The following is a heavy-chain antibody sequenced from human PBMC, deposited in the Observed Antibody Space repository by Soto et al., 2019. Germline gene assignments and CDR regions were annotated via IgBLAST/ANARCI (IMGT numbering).Heavy chain of an antibody. Sequence: GGSLRLSCAASGFTFSSYSMNWVRQAPGKGLEWVSSISSSSSYIYYADSVKGRFTISRDNAKNSLYLQMNSLRAEDTAVYYCARVELGILEGYYYYMDVWGKGTTVTVSS. V-gene: IGHV3-21*01. CDR3: ARVELGILEGYYYYMDV. CDR2: ISSSSSYI. D-gene: IGHD7-27*01. CDR1: GFTFSSYS. J-gene: IGHJ6*03.